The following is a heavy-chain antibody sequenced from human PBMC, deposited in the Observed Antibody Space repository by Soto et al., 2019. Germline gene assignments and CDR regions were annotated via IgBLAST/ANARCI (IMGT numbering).Heavy chain of an antibody. J-gene: IGHJ4*02. D-gene: IGHD5-18*01. CDR1: GYTFTSYY. V-gene: IGHV1-46*01. CDR2: INPSGGGT. CDR3: ARVKEVQLWFDYFDY. Sequence: ASVKVSCKASGYTFTSYYMHWVRQAPGQGLEWMGIINPSGGGTSYAQKFQGRVTMTRDTSTSTVYMELSSLRSEDTAVYYCARVKEVQLWFDYFDYWGQGTLVTVSS.